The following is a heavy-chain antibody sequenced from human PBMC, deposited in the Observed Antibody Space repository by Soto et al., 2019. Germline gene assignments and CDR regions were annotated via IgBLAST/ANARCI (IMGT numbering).Heavy chain of an antibody. CDR2: ISFDGSDK. CDR3: AREARITMVRGVPIVNAFDI. CDR1: GFTFRNYA. V-gene: IGHV3-30*14. Sequence: GGSLRLSSVAAGFTFRNYAMHWVSQNTGKGLEWVAIISFDGSDKYYADSVKGRFTISRDNSKNTLYLQMNSLRAEDTAVYYCAREARITMVRGVPIVNAFDIWGQGTMVTVSS. J-gene: IGHJ3*02. D-gene: IGHD3-10*01.